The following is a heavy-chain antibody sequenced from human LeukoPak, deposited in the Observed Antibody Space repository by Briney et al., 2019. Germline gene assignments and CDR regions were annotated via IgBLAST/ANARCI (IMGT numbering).Heavy chain of an antibody. CDR2: IKTDGRTT. CDR3: TTGPSYGYEW. Sequence: GVSLRLSCAASGMTFSNHWMHWVRQVPGKGLVWVSLIKTDGRTTIYADSVKGRFTTSRDNGKSTLYLQMNSLRAEDTAIYYCTTGPSYGYEWWGQGTVVTVSS. V-gene: IGHV3-74*01. CDR1: GMTFSNHW. D-gene: IGHD3-16*01. J-gene: IGHJ4*02.